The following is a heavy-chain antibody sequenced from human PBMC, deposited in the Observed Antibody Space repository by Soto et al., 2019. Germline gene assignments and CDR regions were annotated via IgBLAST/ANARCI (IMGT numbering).Heavy chain of an antibody. J-gene: IGHJ6*02. D-gene: IGHD4-17*01. CDR3: ARLVYGDYEGGMDV. CDR1: GGTFSSYA. CDR2: IIPIFGTA. Sequence: SVKVSCKASGGTFSSYAISWVRQAPGQGLEWMGGIIPIFGTANYAQKFQGRVTITADKSTSTAYMELSSLRSEDTAVYYCARLVYGDYEGGMDVWGQGTTVTVSS. V-gene: IGHV1-69*06.